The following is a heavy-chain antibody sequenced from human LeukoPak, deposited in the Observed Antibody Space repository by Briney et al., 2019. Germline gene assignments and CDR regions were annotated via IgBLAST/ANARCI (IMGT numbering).Heavy chain of an antibody. V-gene: IGHV3-30*18. CDR2: ISYDGSNK. CDR1: GFTFSSYG. Sequence: GGSLRLSCAASGFTFSSYGMHWVRQAPGKGLEWVAVISYDGSNKYYADSVKGRFTISRDNSKNTLYLQMNSLRAGDTAVYYCAKDQVLAPFDYWGQGTLVTVSS. J-gene: IGHJ4*02. D-gene: IGHD3-3*01. CDR3: AKDQVLAPFDY.